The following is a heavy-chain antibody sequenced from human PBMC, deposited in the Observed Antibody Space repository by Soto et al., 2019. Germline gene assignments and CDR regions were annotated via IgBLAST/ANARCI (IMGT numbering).Heavy chain of an antibody. D-gene: IGHD3-16*01. J-gene: IGHJ6*02. CDR3: AKERGEGYGMGV. Sequence: EVQLLESGGGLVQPGGSLRLSCAASGFTFSSYAMSWVRQAPGKGLEWVSTISASGGSTYYADSVKGRFTISRDNSKNTLYLQMNSLRAEDTAVCYCAKERGEGYGMGVWGQGTTVTVSS. V-gene: IGHV3-23*01. CDR1: GFTFSSYA. CDR2: ISASGGST.